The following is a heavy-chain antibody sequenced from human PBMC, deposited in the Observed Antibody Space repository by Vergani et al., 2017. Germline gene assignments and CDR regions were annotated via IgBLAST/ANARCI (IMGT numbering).Heavy chain of an antibody. Sequence: EVQLVQSGAEVKKPGESLRISCKGSGYSFTSYWISWVRQMPGKGLEWMGRIHPSDCYTNYSPFFQGHVTISADKSISTAYLQWSSLKASDTAMYYCARQRCSSTSCYAWYYYGMDVWGQGTTVTVSS. CDR2: IHPSDCYT. V-gene: IGHV5-10-1*01. CDR1: GYSFTSYW. CDR3: ARQRCSSTSCYAWYYYGMDV. D-gene: IGHD2-2*01. J-gene: IGHJ6*02.